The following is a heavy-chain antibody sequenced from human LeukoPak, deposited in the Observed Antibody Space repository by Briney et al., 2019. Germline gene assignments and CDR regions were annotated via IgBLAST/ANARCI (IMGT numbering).Heavy chain of an antibody. D-gene: IGHD3-22*01. CDR3: ARSGQSDYFDSSGYSPFDY. J-gene: IGHJ4*02. CDR1: GGSISSSAYY. CDR2: IYYSGST. Sequence: SETLSLTCTVSGGSISSSAYYWGWIRQPPGKGLEWIGSIYYSGSTYYNPSLKSRVTISVDTSKNQFSLKLNSVTAADTAVYYCARSGQSDYFDSSGYSPFDYWGLGTLVTVSS. V-gene: IGHV4-39*07.